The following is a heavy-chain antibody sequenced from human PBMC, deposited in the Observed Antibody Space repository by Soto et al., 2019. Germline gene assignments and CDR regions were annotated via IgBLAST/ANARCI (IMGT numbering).Heavy chain of an antibody. D-gene: IGHD4-17*01. CDR3: ARDFYGGNPYWYFDL. CDR2: IGTAGDT. J-gene: IGHJ2*01. V-gene: IGHV3-13*04. CDR1: GFTFSSYD. Sequence: EVQLVESGGGLVQPGGSLRLSCAASGFTFSSYDMHWVRQATGKGLEWVSAIGTAGDTYYPGSVKGRFTISRENAKNSLYLQMNSLRAGDTAVYYCARDFYGGNPYWYFDLWGRGTLVTVSS.